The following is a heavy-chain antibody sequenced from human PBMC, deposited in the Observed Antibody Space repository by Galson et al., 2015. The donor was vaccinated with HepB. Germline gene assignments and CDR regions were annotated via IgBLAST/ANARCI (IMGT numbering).Heavy chain of an antibody. D-gene: IGHD5-18*01. V-gene: IGHV1-2*06. CDR3: ARGYNYETSLAY. CDR1: GYTFTGYY. J-gene: IGHJ4*02. Sequence: SVKVSCKASGYTFTGYYIHWVRQAPGQGLEWLGRVNPNSGGTNYAQKFQGRVTMTRDTSISTAYMELSRLRSDDAAVYYCARGYNYETSLAYWGQGTLVTVSS. CDR2: VNPNSGGT.